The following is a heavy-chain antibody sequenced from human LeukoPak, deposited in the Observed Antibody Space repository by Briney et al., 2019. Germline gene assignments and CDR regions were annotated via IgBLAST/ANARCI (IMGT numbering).Heavy chain of an antibody. V-gene: IGHV4-34*01. Sequence: SETLCLTCAVYGGSFSGYYLSWIRQAPGKGLEWIGEINHSGSTNYTPSLKSGVTISVDTSKNQFSLKLSSVTAADTAVYYCARQYDSTVSDAFDIWGQGTMVTVSS. CDR1: GGSFSGYY. CDR3: ARQYDSTVSDAFDI. CDR2: INHSGST. J-gene: IGHJ3*02. D-gene: IGHD3-22*01.